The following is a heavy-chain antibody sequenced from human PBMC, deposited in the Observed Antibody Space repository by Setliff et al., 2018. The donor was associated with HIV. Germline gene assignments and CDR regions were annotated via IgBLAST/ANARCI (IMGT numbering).Heavy chain of an antibody. Sequence: GGSLRLSCVFSGFSISKFWMSWVRQAPGKGLEWVANVKADGSEEFYVDSGKGRFTSSRVNAKNSLYLRMSSLRVEDTAVYYCARDVSPIVVVTAPDYWGQGTLVTVSS. CDR2: VKADGSEE. V-gene: IGHV3-7*01. CDR1: GFSISKFW. D-gene: IGHD2-21*02. CDR3: ARDVSPIVVVTAPDY. J-gene: IGHJ4*02.